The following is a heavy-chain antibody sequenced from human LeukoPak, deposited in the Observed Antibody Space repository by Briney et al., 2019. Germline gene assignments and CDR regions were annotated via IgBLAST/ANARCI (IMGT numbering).Heavy chain of an antibody. CDR2: ITASGDRT. CDR1: GFTFSSYS. V-gene: IGHV3-23*01. CDR3: ARRDIVVIVSASDY. J-gene: IGHJ4*02. D-gene: IGHD2-15*01. Sequence: PGGSLRLSCAASGFTFSSYSMNWVRQAPGKGLEWVSGITASGDRTYYGDSVKGRFTVSRDNSKNTVYLQMNSLRVDDTAVYYCARRDIVVIVSASDYWGQGTLVTVSS.